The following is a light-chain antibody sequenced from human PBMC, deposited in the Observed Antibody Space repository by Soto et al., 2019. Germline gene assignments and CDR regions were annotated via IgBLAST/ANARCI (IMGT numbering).Light chain of an antibody. CDR1: QSVGRN. CDR2: GAS. CDR3: QQYNNWPTWS. J-gene: IGKJ1*01. Sequence: EIVMTQSPATLSVSPGERATLSCRARQSVGRNIAWYQQKPGQAPRLLIHGASTRATGIPARVSGSGSGTEFTLTISSLQSEDFAVYYCQQYNNWPTWSFGQGTKVEVK. V-gene: IGKV3-15*01.